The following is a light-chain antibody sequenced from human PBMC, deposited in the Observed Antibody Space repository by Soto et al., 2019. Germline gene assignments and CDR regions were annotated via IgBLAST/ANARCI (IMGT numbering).Light chain of an antibody. J-gene: IGKJ1*01. V-gene: IGKV3-15*01. Sequence: EIVMTQSPATLSVSRGERATLSCRASQSVNTNLAWYQQKLGQAPRLLIYGASTRATGIPARFSGSGSGTEFTLTISSLQSEDYAVYHCQQYNKWPLWTFGQGTKVEIK. CDR3: QQYNKWPLWT. CDR1: QSVNTN. CDR2: GAS.